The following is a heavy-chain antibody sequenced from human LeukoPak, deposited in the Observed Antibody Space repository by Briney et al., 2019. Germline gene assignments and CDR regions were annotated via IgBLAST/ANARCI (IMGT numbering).Heavy chain of an antibody. CDR1: GFTFSSYA. V-gene: IGHV3-64*01. Sequence: GGSLRLSCAASGFTFSSYAMHWVRQAPGKGLEYVSAISSNGGSTYYANSVKGRFTISRDNSKNTLYLQMGSLRAEDMAVYYCARGGEVATIPLDYWGQGTLVTVSS. D-gene: IGHD5-12*01. CDR2: ISSNGGST. J-gene: IGHJ4*02. CDR3: ARGGEVATIPLDY.